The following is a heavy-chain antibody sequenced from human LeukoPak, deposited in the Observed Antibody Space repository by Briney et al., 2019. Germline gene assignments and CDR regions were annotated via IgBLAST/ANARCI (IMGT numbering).Heavy chain of an antibody. Sequence: SETLSLTCTVSGGSISSSGYYWGWIRQPPGKGLKWIGYIYYSGSTNYNPSLKSRVTISVNTSKNQFSLKPSSVTAADTAVYYCARTPQYYDFWSGYYIHWFDPWGQGTLVTVSS. D-gene: IGHD3-3*01. CDR3: ARTPQYYDFWSGYYIHWFDP. V-gene: IGHV4-61*05. CDR2: IYYSGST. J-gene: IGHJ5*02. CDR1: GGSISSSGYY.